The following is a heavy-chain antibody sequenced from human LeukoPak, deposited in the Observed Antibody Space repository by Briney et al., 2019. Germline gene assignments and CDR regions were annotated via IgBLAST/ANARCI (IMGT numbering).Heavy chain of an antibody. D-gene: IGHD3-10*01. Sequence: GGSLRLSCAASGFTFSNYNMNWVRQAPGKAMEWVSSITRSGTYIFYADSVKGRFTISRDNAKNSLYLQMDSLGPEDTAVYYCARDSSITLFRGVKDYWGQGTLVTVSS. CDR1: GFTFSNYN. CDR3: ARDSSITLFRGVKDY. V-gene: IGHV3-21*01. CDR2: ITRSGTYI. J-gene: IGHJ4*02.